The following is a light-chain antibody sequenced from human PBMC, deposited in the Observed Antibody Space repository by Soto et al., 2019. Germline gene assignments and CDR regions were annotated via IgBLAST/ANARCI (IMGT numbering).Light chain of an antibody. J-gene: IGKJ2*01. V-gene: IGKV3-20*01. CDR1: QSVSSSY. Sequence: ESVLTQSPGTLSLSPGERATLSCRASQSVSSSYLAWYQQKPGQPPRLLIYGASSRATGIPDRFRGSASGTDFTLTISGLEPEDFAVYYCQQYGYPPRYTFGQGTKLEIK. CDR3: QQYGYPPRYT. CDR2: GAS.